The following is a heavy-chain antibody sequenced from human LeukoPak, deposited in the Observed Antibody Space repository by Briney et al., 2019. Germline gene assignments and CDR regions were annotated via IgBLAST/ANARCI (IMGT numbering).Heavy chain of an antibody. V-gene: IGHV3-9*01. CDR1: GFTFDDYA. J-gene: IGHJ2*01. CDR3: AKTGYWSWYFDL. D-gene: IGHD3-9*01. Sequence: PGGSLRLSCAASGFTFDDYAMHWVRQAPGKGLEWVSGISWNSGSIGYADSVKGRFTISRDNAKNSLYLQMNSLRAEDTALYYCAKTGYWSWYFDLWGRGTLVTVSS. CDR2: ISWNSGSI.